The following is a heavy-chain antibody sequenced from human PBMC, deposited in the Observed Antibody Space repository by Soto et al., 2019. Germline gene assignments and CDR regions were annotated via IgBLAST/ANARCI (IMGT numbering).Heavy chain of an antibody. CDR2: IYYSGST. CDR3: ARENYSSSSPYYYYYGMDV. D-gene: IGHD6-6*01. V-gene: IGHV4-31*03. Sequence: SETLSLTCTASGGSISSGGYYWSWIRQHPGKGLEWIGYIYYSGSTYYNPSLKSRVTISVDTSKNQFSLKLSSVTAADTAVYYCARENYSSSSPYYYYYGMDVWGQGTTVTVSS. CDR1: GGSISSGGYY. J-gene: IGHJ6*02.